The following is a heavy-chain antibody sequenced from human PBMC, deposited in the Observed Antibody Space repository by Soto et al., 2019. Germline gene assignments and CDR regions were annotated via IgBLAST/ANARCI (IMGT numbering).Heavy chain of an antibody. V-gene: IGHV1-18*04. Sequence: ASVKVSFKASVFTSIGISWGRQAPGQRLEWMGWISTHNGNTIYAQKFQGRVIMTMDTSTTTVYMELRSLRPDDTAVYLCAREGILGLFDAYDLWGQGTMVTVSS. CDR2: ISTHNGNT. J-gene: IGHJ3*01. D-gene: IGHD3-3*01. CDR1: VFTSIG. CDR3: AREGILGLFDAYDL.